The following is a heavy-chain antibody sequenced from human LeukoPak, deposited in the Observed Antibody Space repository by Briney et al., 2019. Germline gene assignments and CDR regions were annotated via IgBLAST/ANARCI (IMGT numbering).Heavy chain of an antibody. V-gene: IGHV3-21*01. CDR1: GFTFSSYS. D-gene: IGHD6-13*01. CDR2: ISSSSSYI. CDR3: AREGGQQLPRRVYYCGMDA. J-gene: IGHJ6*02. Sequence: PGGSLRLSCAASGFTFSSYSMNWVRQAPGKGLEWVSSISSSSSYIYYADSVKGRFTISRDNAKNSLYLQMNSLRAEDTAVYYCAREGGQQLPRRVYYCGMDAWGQGTTVTVSS.